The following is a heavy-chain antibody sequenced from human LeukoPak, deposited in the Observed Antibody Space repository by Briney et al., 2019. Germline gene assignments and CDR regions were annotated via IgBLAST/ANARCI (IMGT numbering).Heavy chain of an antibody. CDR1: GYSISSGYY. V-gene: IGHV4-38-2*02. CDR2: IYHSGST. J-gene: IGHJ2*01. Sequence: SETLSLTCTVSGYSISSGYYWGWIRQPPGKGLEWIGFIYHSGSTYYNPSLKSRLTMSVDTSKNQFSLNLTSLTAAGTAVYYCARGAVVPARYFDIWGRGSLVTVSS. CDR3: ARGAVVPARYFDI. D-gene: IGHD2-2*01.